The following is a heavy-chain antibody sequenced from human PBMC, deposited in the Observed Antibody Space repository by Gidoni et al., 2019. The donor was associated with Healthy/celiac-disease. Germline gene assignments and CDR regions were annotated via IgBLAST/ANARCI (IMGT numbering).Heavy chain of an antibody. Sequence: QVQLQQWGAGLLKPSETLSLTCAVYGGSFSGYYWTWIRQPPRKGLEWIGEINHSGSTNYNPSLKSRVTISVDTSKDQFSLKLSSVTAADTAVYYCARYFIGRQRAPLYSSSRQRTKEYYFDYWGQGTLVTVSS. CDR1: GGSFSGYY. CDR3: ARYFIGRQRAPLYSSSRQRTKEYYFDY. CDR2: INHSGST. D-gene: IGHD6-13*01. J-gene: IGHJ4*02. V-gene: IGHV4-34*01.